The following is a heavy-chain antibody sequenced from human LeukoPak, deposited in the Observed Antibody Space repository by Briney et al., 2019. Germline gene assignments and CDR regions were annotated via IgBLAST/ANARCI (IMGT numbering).Heavy chain of an antibody. CDR3: ARDAARDVDY. Sequence: GASVKVSCKASGYTLTGYYMHWVRQAPGQGLEWMGWINPNSGGTNYAQKFQGWVTMTRDTSISTVYMELSSLRSEDTAVYYCARDAARDVDYWGQGTLVTVSS. D-gene: IGHD5-18*01. V-gene: IGHV1-2*04. CDR1: GYTLTGYY. CDR2: INPNSGGT. J-gene: IGHJ4*02.